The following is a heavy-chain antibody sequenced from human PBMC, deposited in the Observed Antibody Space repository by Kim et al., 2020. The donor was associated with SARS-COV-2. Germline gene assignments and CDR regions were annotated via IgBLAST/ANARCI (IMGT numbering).Heavy chain of an antibody. CDR3: VRDRGAKTYSGMDV. CDR2: ISYDGGDK. Sequence: GGSLRLSCAASGFTFSSYAIHWVRQPPGKGLEWVALISYDGGDKYYADFVKGRFTISRDNSKDTLYMQLNSLRVEDTAVYYCVRDRGAKTYSGMDVWGQGTTVTVFS. V-gene: IGHV3-30*03. D-gene: IGHD1-26*01. CDR1: GFTFSSYA. J-gene: IGHJ6*02.